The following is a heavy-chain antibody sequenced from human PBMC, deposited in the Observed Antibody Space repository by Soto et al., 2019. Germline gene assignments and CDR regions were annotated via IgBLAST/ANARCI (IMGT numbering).Heavy chain of an antibody. Sequence: GESLKISCKGSGYSSTSYWISWVRQMPGKGLEWMGRIDPSDSYTNYSPSFQGHVTISADKSISTAYLQWSSLKASDTAMYYCARVGLVLRSSDYWGQGPLVTVSS. J-gene: IGHJ4*02. V-gene: IGHV5-10-1*01. CDR2: IDPSDSYT. D-gene: IGHD6-6*01. CDR1: GYSSTSYW. CDR3: ARVGLVLRSSDY.